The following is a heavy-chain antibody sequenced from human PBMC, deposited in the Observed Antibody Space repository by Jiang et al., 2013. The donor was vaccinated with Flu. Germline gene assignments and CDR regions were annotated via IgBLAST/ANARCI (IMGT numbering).Heavy chain of an antibody. J-gene: IGHJ4*02. Sequence: VQLLESGGGLVQPGGSLRLSCAASGFTFSSYDMHWVRQATGKGLEWVSAIGPAGDTYYPGSVKGRFTISRENAKNSLYLQMNSLRAGDTAVYYCARDRGSGFFDYWGQGTLVTVSS. V-gene: IGHV3-13*01. CDR2: IGPAGDT. CDR1: GFTFSSYD. D-gene: IGHD3-10*01. CDR3: ARDRGSGFFDY.